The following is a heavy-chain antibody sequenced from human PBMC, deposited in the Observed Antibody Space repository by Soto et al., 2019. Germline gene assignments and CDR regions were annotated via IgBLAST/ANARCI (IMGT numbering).Heavy chain of an antibody. CDR1: GGSFSDYY. Sequence: SETLSLTCAVYGGSFSDYYWSWIRQPPGKGLEWIGEINHRGSTNYNPSLKSRVTISADTSKNQFSLKLSSVTAADTAVYYCARRIPLTYYIYVWAKVITAPVSS. J-gene: IGHJ6*03. V-gene: IGHV4-34*01. CDR2: INHRGST. D-gene: IGHD2-21*01. CDR3: ARRIPLTYYIYV.